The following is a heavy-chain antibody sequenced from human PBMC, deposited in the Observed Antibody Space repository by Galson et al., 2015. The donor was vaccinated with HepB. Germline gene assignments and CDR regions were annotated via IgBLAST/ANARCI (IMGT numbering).Heavy chain of an antibody. D-gene: IGHD3-10*01. J-gene: IGHJ4*02. V-gene: IGHV3-23*01. CDR2: ISGNSGYT. CDR3: AKQVESLLWNPCDY. CDR1: GFTFNNYA. Sequence: SLRLSCAATGFTFNNYAMSWVRQTPGKGLEWVSVISGNSGYTYYADSVKGRFIISRDNSKNTLDLQMNSLRVEDTAVYYCAKQVESLLWNPCDYWGQGTLVTVSS.